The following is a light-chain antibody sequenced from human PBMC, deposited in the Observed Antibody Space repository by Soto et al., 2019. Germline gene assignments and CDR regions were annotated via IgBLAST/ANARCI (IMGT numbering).Light chain of an antibody. Sequence: EIVLTQSPGTLSLSPGERATLSCRASQSVSGSYLAWFQQKPGQAPRLLIYDASTRATGVPGRFSGSGSGTDFSLTISSLEPEDVAVYYCQHYGSSPWTFGQGTKVEIK. J-gene: IGKJ1*01. V-gene: IGKV3-20*01. CDR1: QSVSGSY. CDR3: QHYGSSPWT. CDR2: DAS.